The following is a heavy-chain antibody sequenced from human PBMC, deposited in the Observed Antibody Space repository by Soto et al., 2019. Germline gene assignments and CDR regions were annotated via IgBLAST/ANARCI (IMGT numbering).Heavy chain of an antibody. CDR1: GGSISSYY. Sequence: QVQLQESGPGLVKPSETLSLTCTVSGGSISSYYWSWIRQPPGKGLEWIGYIYYSGSTNYNPSLKSRVTISVDTSKNQFSLKLSSVTAADTAVYYCARGYYDSSGYYWGFEAFDIWGQGTMVTVSS. V-gene: IGHV4-59*01. D-gene: IGHD3-22*01. CDR3: ARGYYDSSGYYWGFEAFDI. CDR2: IYYSGST. J-gene: IGHJ3*02.